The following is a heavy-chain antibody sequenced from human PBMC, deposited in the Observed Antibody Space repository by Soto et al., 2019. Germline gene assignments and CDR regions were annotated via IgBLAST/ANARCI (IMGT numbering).Heavy chain of an antibody. CDR2: VGGSGDGT. CDR3: ARDLEAFGVVNAAAAFMDV. V-gene: IGHV3-23*01. Sequence: HPGGSLRLSCAASGFTFSTYTMTWVRQAPGKGLEWVSSVGGSGDGTYYADSVKGRFTISRDNSKNTLYLQLNSLRAEDTAVYYCARDLEAFGVVNAAAAFMDVWGQGTTVTVSS. CDR1: GFTFSTYT. D-gene: IGHD3-3*01. J-gene: IGHJ6*02.